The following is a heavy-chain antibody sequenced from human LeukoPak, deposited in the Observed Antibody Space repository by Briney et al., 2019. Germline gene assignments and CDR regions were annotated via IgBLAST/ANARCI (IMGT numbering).Heavy chain of an antibody. D-gene: IGHD3-22*01. Sequence: GSLRLSCTASGFSLSSYALNWVRQAPGRGLELVSSIGGSGGSAYYADSVKGRFTISRDNSKNTLYLQMNSLRAEDTAVYYCSKGGRWDYYDSSHWGQGTMVIVPS. CDR3: SKGGRWDYYDSSH. CDR1: GFSLSSYA. J-gene: IGHJ3*01. V-gene: IGHV3-23*01. CDR2: IGGSGGSA.